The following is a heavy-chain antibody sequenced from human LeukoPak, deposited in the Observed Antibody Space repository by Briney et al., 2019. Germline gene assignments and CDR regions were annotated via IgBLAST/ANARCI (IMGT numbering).Heavy chain of an antibody. Sequence: GGSLRLSCAASGFTFSSYTMNWVRQAPGRGLEWVSCISSSSTYMLYADSAKGRFTISRDNAKNSLYLQMNSLRAEDTAVYYCARGEVDSNVDYWGQGTLVTVSS. D-gene: IGHD4-11*01. CDR2: ISSSSTYM. CDR1: GFTFSSYT. CDR3: ARGEVDSNVDY. V-gene: IGHV3-21*01. J-gene: IGHJ4*02.